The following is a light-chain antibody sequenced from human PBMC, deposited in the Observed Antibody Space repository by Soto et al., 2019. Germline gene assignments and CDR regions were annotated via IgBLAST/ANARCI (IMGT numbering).Light chain of an antibody. CDR1: QSISNW. Sequence: DIQMTQSPSTLSASVGDRVTITCRASQSISNWLAWYQQKPWKAPKLLIYGASSLESGVPSRFSGSGSGTEFTLTISSLQPDDFATYYCQQYNSYSLFFGQGTKLEIK. J-gene: IGKJ2*01. CDR2: GAS. V-gene: IGKV1-5*01. CDR3: QQYNSYSLF.